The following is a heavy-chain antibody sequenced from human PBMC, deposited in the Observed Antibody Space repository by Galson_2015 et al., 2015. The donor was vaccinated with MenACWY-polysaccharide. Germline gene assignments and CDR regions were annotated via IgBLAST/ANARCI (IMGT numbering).Heavy chain of an antibody. CDR2: VDYSGNT. V-gene: IGHV4-39*07. J-gene: IGHJ4*01. CDR1: GGSISRSSPY. Sequence: SETLSLTCTVSGGSISRSSPYWGWIRQPPGKGLEWTGTVDYSGNTYYNPSLKSRVTISIDTSRTQFYLNLNSVTAADTAVYYCARAGRTDTVVVGNSWGLDYWGHGILVTVSS. CDR3: ARAGRTDTVVVGNSWGLDY. D-gene: IGHD2-15*01.